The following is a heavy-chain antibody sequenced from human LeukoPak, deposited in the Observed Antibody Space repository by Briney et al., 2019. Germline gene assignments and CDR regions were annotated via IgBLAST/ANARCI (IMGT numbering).Heavy chain of an antibody. Sequence: GGSLRLSCEVSGSTFTDYWMNWVRQAPGKGPEWGASIRQDGSEKTYVDSVKGRFTISRDNTKNSLSLQLNRLRAEDTAVYYCARDGTAAGLYFDLWGQGTLVTVSS. CDR3: ARDGTAAGLYFDL. V-gene: IGHV3-7*01. CDR2: IRQDGSEK. D-gene: IGHD6-13*01. J-gene: IGHJ4*01. CDR1: GSTFTDYW.